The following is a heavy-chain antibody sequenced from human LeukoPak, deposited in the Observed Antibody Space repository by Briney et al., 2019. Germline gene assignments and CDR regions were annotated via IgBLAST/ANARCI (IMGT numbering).Heavy chain of an antibody. D-gene: IGHD2-2*02. Sequence: GASVTVSYKASGYTFPLYYLHWVRQPPAQGLEWMGWINPNSGGTSYARRFQGRVTMTRDTSISTAYMELSRLTSDDTAVYYCARNPAYCTSTSCYNDYWGQGTLVTVSS. CDR1: GYTFPLYY. V-gene: IGHV1-2*02. CDR2: INPNSGGT. CDR3: ARNPAYCTSTSCYNDY. J-gene: IGHJ4*02.